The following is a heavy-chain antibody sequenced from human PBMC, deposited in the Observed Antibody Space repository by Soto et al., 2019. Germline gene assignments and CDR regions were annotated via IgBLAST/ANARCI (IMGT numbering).Heavy chain of an antibody. CDR2: ISSSSSTM. J-gene: IGHJ4*02. CDR3: ARDSTDADSGSYSGDY. CDR1: GFTFSSYS. Sequence: EVQLVESGGGLVQPGGSLRLSCAASGFTFSSYSMNWVRQAPGKGLEWVSYISSSSSTMYYADSVKGRFTISRDNAKNSLFLHMNSLRDEDTAVYYCARDSTDADSGSYSGDYWGQGTLVTVSS. D-gene: IGHD1-26*01. V-gene: IGHV3-48*02.